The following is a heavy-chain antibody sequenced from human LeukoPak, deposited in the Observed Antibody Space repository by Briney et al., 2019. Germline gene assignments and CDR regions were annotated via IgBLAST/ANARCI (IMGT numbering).Heavy chain of an antibody. J-gene: IGHJ4*02. Sequence: GGSLRLSCAASGFTLSSYEMNWVRQAPGKGLEWVSYISSSGSTIYYADSVKGRFTISRDNAKNSLYLQMNSLRAEDTAVYYCARDKYYDILTGYYSQLDYWGQGTLVTVSS. CDR2: ISSSGSTI. D-gene: IGHD3-9*01. V-gene: IGHV3-48*03. CDR1: GFTLSSYE. CDR3: ARDKYYDILTGYYSQLDY.